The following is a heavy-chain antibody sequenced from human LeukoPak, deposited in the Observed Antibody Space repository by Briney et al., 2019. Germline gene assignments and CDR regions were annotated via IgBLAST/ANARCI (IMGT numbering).Heavy chain of an antibody. J-gene: IGHJ4*02. V-gene: IGHV3-15*01. Sequence: GGSLRLSCAASGFTFSNAWMSWVRQASGKGLEWVGRIKSKTDGGTTDYAAPVKGRFTISRDDSKNTLYLQMNSLKTEDTAVYYCTTGDIVVVPAAAYYFDYWGQGTLVTVSS. CDR2: IKSKTDGGTT. CDR3: TTGDIVVVPAAAYYFDY. D-gene: IGHD2-2*01. CDR1: GFTFSNAW.